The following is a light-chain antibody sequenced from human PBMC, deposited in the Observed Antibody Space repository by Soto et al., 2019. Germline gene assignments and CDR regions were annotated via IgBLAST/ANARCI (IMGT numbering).Light chain of an antibody. CDR2: GAS. CDR1: QSISVN. Sequence: DIVMTQSPATLSVSPGGRVTLSCRASQSISVNLAWYQQKPGQAPRLLIYGASTRATGIPARFSGSGSGTEFTLTISSLQSEDFAVYSCQQYNNWPPTWAFGQGTKVDIK. CDR3: QQYNNWPPTWA. J-gene: IGKJ1*01. V-gene: IGKV3-15*01.